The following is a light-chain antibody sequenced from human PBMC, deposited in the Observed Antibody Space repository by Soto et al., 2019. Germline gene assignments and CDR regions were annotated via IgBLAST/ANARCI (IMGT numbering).Light chain of an antibody. J-gene: IGKJ4*01. CDR1: QSFSDN. V-gene: IGKV3-15*01. CDR3: QQYHNWPLT. Sequence: EIVMTQSPATLSVSPGERATLSCRASQSFSDNLAWYQQKPGQAPRLLIYGASTRATGIPARFSGSGSGTEFTLTTSSLHSEDFAVYYCQQYHNWPLTFGGGTTVEV. CDR2: GAS.